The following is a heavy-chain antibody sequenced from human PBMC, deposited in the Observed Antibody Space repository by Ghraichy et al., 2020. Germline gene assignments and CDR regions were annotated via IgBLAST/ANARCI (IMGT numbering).Heavy chain of an antibody. V-gene: IGHV4-4*09. CDR3: ARREGVQRYCSGGSCYSGNWFDP. CDR1: GGSISSYY. D-gene: IGHD2-15*01. Sequence: ETLSLTCTVSGGSISSYYWSWIRQPPGKGLEWIGYIYTSGSTNYNPSLKSRVTISVDTSKNQFSLKLSSVTAADTAVYYCARREGVQRYCSGGSCYSGNWFDPWGQGTLVTVSS. J-gene: IGHJ5*02. CDR2: IYTSGST.